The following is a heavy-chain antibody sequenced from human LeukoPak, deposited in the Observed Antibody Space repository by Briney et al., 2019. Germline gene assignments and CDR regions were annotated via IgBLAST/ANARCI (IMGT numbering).Heavy chain of an antibody. V-gene: IGHV3-21*01. Sequence: PGGSLRLSCAASGFTFSSYSMNWVRLAPGKGLEWVSSISSSSSYIYYADSVKGRFTISRDNAKNSLYLQMNSLRAEDTAVYYCARAPEGEYFDHWGQGTLVTVSS. D-gene: IGHD2/OR15-2a*01. J-gene: IGHJ4*02. CDR2: ISSSSSYI. CDR3: ARAPEGEYFDH. CDR1: GFTFSSYS.